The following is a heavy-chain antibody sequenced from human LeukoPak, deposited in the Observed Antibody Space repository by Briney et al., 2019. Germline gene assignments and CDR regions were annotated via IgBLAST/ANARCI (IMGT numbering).Heavy chain of an antibody. CDR1: GFTFSSYA. CDR2: ISYDGSNK. V-gene: IGHV3-30-3*01. CDR3: ARDPGYFRAPFDP. D-gene: IGHD2-15*01. Sequence: GGSLRLSCAASGFTFSSYAMHWVRQAPGKGLEWVAVISYDGSNKYYADSVKGRFTISRDNSKNTLYLQMNSLRAEDTAVYYCARDPGYFRAPFDPWGQGTLVTASS. J-gene: IGHJ5*02.